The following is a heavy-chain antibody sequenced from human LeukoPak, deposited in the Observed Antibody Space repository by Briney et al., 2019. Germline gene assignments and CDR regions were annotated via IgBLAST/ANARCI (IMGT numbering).Heavy chain of an antibody. CDR2: IRSKAYGGTT. D-gene: IGHD3-22*01. J-gene: IGHJ4*02. CDR3: TREGDYYDSSGYYYPPDY. V-gene: IGHV3-49*03. CDR1: GFTFGDYA. Sequence: GGSLRLSCTASGFTFGDYAMSWFRQAPGKGLEWVGFIRSKAYGGTTEYAASVKGRFTISRDDSKSIAYMQMNSLKTEDTAVYYCTREGDYYDSSGYYYPPDYWGQGTLVTVSS.